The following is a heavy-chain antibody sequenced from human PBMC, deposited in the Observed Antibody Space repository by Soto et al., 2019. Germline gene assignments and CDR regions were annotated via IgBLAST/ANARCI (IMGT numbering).Heavy chain of an antibody. D-gene: IGHD3-22*01. CDR2: IWYDGSNK. CDR3: ARDHGDYDSSGYSFDY. J-gene: IGHJ4*02. CDR1: GFTFSSYG. Sequence: QVQLVESGGGVVQPGRSLRLSCAASGFTFSSYGMHWVRQAPGKGLEWVAVIWYDGSNKYYADSVKGRFTISRDNSKNTLYLQMNSLRAEDTAVYYCARDHGDYDSSGYSFDYWGQGTLVTVSS. V-gene: IGHV3-33*01.